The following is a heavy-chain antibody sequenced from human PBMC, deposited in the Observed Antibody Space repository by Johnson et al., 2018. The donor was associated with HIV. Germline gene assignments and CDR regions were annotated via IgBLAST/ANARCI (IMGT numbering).Heavy chain of an antibody. CDR1: GFTFSSYG. D-gene: IGHD1-26*01. J-gene: IGHJ3*02. Sequence: QVLLVESGGGVVQPGGSLRLSCAASGFTFSSYGMHWVRQAPGKGLEWVAFIRYDGSNKYYADSVKGRFPISRDNSKNTLYVQMNSLRAEDTAVYYCAKDSRRWGAFSDAFDIWGQGTMVTVSS. V-gene: IGHV3-30*02. CDR2: IRYDGSNK. CDR3: AKDSRRWGAFSDAFDI.